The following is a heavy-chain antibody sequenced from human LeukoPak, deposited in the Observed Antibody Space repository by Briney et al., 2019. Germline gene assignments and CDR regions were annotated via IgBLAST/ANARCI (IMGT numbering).Heavy chain of an antibody. Sequence: SETLSLTCAVYGGSFSGYYWSWIRQPPGKGLEWIGQINHSGSTNYNPSLKSRVTISVDTSKNQFSLKLSSVTAADTAVYYCARGRSFWELLRGRGLDYWGQGTLVTVSS. V-gene: IGHV4-34*01. J-gene: IGHJ4*02. CDR2: INHSGST. D-gene: IGHD1-26*01. CDR1: GGSFSGYY. CDR3: ARGRSFWELLRGRGLDY.